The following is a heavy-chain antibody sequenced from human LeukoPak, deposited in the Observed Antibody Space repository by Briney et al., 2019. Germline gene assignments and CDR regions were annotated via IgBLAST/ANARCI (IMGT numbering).Heavy chain of an antibody. D-gene: IGHD3-10*01. CDR2: INPNSGGT. Sequence: GASVKVSCKASGHTFTGYYMHWVRQAPGQGLEWMGWINPNSGGTNYAQKFQGRVTMTRDTSISTAYMELSRLRSDDTAVYYCARDRPSMVRDSNWFDPWGQGTLVTVSS. CDR1: GHTFTGYY. J-gene: IGHJ5*02. CDR3: ARDRPSMVRDSNWFDP. V-gene: IGHV1-2*02.